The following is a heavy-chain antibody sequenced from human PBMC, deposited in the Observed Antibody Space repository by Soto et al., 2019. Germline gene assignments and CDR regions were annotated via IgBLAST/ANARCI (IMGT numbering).Heavy chain of an antibody. J-gene: IGHJ6*02. D-gene: IGHD1-26*01. CDR3: ASSGSYRHYYGMDV. CDR1: GGTFSSYA. CDR2: IIPIFGTA. V-gene: IGHV1-69*01. Sequence: QVQLVQSGAEVKKPGSSGKVSCKASGGTFSSYAISWVRQAPGQGIEWMGGIIPIFGTANYAQKFQGRVTITADESTRTAYMELSSLRSEDTAVYYCASSGSYRHYYGMDVWGQGTTVTVSS.